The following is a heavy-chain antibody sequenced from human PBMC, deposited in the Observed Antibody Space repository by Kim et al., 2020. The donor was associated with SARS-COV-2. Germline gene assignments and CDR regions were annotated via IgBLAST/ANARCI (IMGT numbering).Heavy chain of an antibody. CDR1: GFTFSSYA. D-gene: IGHD6-13*01. Sequence: GGSLRLSCSASGFTFSSYAMHWVRQAPGKGLENVSAISSNGGSTYYADSVKGRFTISRDNSKNTLYLQMSSLRAEDTAVYYCVKDHDSSWYGSGNWFDPWGQGTLVTVSS. CDR2: ISSNGGST. CDR3: VKDHDSSWYGSGNWFDP. V-gene: IGHV3-64D*09. J-gene: IGHJ5*02.